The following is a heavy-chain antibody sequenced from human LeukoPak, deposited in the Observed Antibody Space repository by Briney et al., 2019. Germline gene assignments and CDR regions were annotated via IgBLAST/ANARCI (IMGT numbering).Heavy chain of an antibody. CDR3: ARGGGSSSWYTDY. Sequence: GGSLRLSCVASGFTFSTYAMSWVRQAPGKGLEWVSLISGSGGSTYYADSVKGRFTISRDNAKNSLYLQINSLRDEDTAVYYCARGGGSSSWYTDYWGQGTLVTVSS. J-gene: IGHJ4*02. CDR1: GFTFSTYA. V-gene: IGHV3-23*01. D-gene: IGHD6-13*01. CDR2: ISGSGGST.